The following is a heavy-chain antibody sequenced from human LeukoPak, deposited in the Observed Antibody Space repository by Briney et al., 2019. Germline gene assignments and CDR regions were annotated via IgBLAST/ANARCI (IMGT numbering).Heavy chain of an antibody. CDR1: GGSISSGGYY. CDR2: IYHSGST. V-gene: IGHV4-30-2*01. Sequence: SETLSLTCTVSGGSISSGGYYWSWIRQPPGKGLEWIGYIYHSGSTYYNPSLKSRVTISVDRSKNQFSLKLSSVTAADTAVYYCARYIAVAGVFDYWGQGTLVTVSS. J-gene: IGHJ4*02. CDR3: ARYIAVAGVFDY. D-gene: IGHD6-19*01.